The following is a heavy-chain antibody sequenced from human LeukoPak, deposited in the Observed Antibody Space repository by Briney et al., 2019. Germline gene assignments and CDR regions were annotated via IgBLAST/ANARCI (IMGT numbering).Heavy chain of an antibody. CDR1: GGSISSYY. V-gene: IGHV4-4*08. D-gene: IGHD3-3*01. J-gene: IGHJ4*02. CDR3: ARTREQSAYFFFGY. CDR2: IYSSGST. Sequence: PSETLSLTCTVSGGSISSYYWSWIRQPPGKGLVWIGYIYSSGSTNYNSSLKSRVTISVDTSNNQFSLKLSSVTAADTAVYYCARTREQSAYFFFGYWGQGTLVTVSS.